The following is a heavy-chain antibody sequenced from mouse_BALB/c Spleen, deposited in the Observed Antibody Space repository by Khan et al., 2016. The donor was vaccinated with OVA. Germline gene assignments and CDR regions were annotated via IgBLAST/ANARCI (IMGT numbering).Heavy chain of an antibody. CDR2: IYPGSGST. D-gene: IGHD1-1*02. Sequence: QVQLQQSGPGLVKPGASVKMSCKTSGYTFTDYVINWMKQRPGQGLEWIGEIYPGSGSTYYNEKFKDKSTLTADKSSSTAYMQLSSLTSEDSAVYFCAKNYASWFAYWGQGTLVTVSA. V-gene: IGHV1-77*01. J-gene: IGHJ3*01. CDR1: GYTFTDYV. CDR3: AKNYASWFAY.